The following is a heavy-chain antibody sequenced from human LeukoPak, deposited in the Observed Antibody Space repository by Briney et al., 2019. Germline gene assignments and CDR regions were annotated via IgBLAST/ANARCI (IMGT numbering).Heavy chain of an antibody. CDR3: ARDAKLCSSTSCIDY. CDR2: ISYDGSNK. D-gene: IGHD2-2*01. Sequence: AGSLTLTCAASGFTFSSYSMHWVRQPPAKGREGGAVISYDGSNKFYADSVKGRFTISIDNSKNKLYLQMNSLSAEDTAVYYWARDAKLCSSTSCIDYWGQGTLVTVSS. J-gene: IGHJ4*02. CDR1: GFTFSSYS. V-gene: IGHV3-30*04.